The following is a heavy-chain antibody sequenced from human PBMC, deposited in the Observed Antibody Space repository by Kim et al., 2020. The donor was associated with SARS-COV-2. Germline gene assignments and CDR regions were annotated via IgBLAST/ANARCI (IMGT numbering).Heavy chain of an antibody. Sequence: RVTIAVDTSKNQFSLKLSSVTAADTAVYYCARAEGHYDILTGYYGWAFDYWGQGTLVTVSS. CDR3: ARAEGHYDILTGYYGWAFDY. D-gene: IGHD3-9*01. V-gene: IGHV4-31*02. J-gene: IGHJ4*02.